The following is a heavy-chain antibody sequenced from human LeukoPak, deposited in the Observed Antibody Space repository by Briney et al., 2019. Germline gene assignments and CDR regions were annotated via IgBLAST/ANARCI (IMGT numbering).Heavy chain of an antibody. Sequence: ASVKVSCKPSGYTYTRYGISRVRQAPGQTREWMGWMSAYNGKTNYARKHQGRDTMNTGTSTSTAYMELRSLRSDDTAVYYCARDDHWLVPGRQGIFDYWGQGTLVTVSS. D-gene: IGHD6-19*01. V-gene: IGHV1-18*01. CDR2: MSAYNGKT. CDR3: ARDDHWLVPGRQGIFDY. CDR1: GYTYTRYG. J-gene: IGHJ4*02.